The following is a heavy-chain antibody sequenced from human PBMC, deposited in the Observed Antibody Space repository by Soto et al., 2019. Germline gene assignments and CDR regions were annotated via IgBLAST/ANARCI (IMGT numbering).Heavy chain of an antibody. CDR1: GYSISSSNW. CDR3: ARRSGGGLNTYAFDI. J-gene: IGHJ3*02. D-gene: IGHD3-16*01. Sequence: SETLSLTCAVSGYSISSSNWWGWIRQPPGKGLEGIGYIYYSGSTYYNPSLKSRVTMSVDTSKNQFSLKLSSVTAVDTAVYYCARRSGGGLNTYAFDIWGQGTMVTVSS. CDR2: IYYSGST. V-gene: IGHV4-28*01.